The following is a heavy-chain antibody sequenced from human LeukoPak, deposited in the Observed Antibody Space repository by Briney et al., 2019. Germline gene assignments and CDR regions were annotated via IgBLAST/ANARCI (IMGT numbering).Heavy chain of an antibody. V-gene: IGHV3-30-3*01. J-gene: IGHJ6*02. CDR1: GFTFSNYA. Sequence: PGGSLRLSCAASGFTFSNYAMHWVRQAPGKGLEWVAIISYDGNDKYYTDSVKGRFTISRDKSKNTLYLQMNSLRAEDTAVYYCAREFRRSPPVVYHYYGMDVWGQGTTVTVSS. CDR2: ISYDGNDK. D-gene: IGHD3-22*01. CDR3: AREFRRSPPVVYHYYGMDV.